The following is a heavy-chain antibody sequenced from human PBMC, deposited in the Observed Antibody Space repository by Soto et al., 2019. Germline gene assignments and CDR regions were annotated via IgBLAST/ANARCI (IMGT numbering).Heavy chain of an antibody. CDR3: ARRARTATTNWGAFDV. D-gene: IGHD1-7*01. CDR2: ISYSADKT. V-gene: IGHV3-23*01. J-gene: IGHJ3*01. CDR1: GFTFNTYV. Sequence: PGGSLRLSCAASGFTFNTYVMNWVRQAPGKGLEWVSTISYSADKTHYADSVKGRFTISRDNPRDTLFLQMNSLRADDAAVYYCARRARTATTNWGAFDVWGQGTMVTVSS.